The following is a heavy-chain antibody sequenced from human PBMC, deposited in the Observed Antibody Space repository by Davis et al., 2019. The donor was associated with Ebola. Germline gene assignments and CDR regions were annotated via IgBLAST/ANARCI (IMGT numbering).Heavy chain of an antibody. CDR3: ARDRYSSSWLQGFDP. Sequence: GESLKISCVASGFTFSRYWMHWVRQAPGKGLVWVSRISTDVSSTSYADSVKGRFTIPRDNAKNTLYLQMNSLRAEDTAVYYCARDRYSSSWLQGFDPWGQGTLVTVSS. D-gene: IGHD6-13*01. CDR1: GFTFSRYW. J-gene: IGHJ5*02. CDR2: ISTDVSST. V-gene: IGHV3-74*01.